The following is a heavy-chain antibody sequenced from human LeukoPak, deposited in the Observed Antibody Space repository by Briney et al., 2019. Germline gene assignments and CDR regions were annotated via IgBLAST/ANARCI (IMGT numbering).Heavy chain of an antibody. CDR3: ARVAAAGTGGDFFDY. CDR2: INPNSGGT. V-gene: IGHV1-2*02. D-gene: IGHD6-13*01. J-gene: IGHJ4*02. Sequence: ASVKVSCKASGYTFIGHYMHWVRQAPGQGLEWMGWINPNSGGTSYAQKFQGRVTMTRDTSISTAYMELSRLRSDDTAVYYCARVAAAGTGGDFFDYWGQGTLVTVSS. CDR1: GYTFIGHY.